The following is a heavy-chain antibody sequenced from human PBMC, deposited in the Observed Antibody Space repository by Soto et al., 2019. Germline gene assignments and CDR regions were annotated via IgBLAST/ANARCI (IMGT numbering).Heavy chain of an antibody. J-gene: IGHJ4*02. CDR1: GFSLSTNT. CDR2: ISNDGRRK. Sequence: GGSLRLSCAASGFSLSTNTMHWVRQVPGKGLEWVASISNDGRRKYYADFVKGRFTISRDTANNILYLEMNSLRAEDTSLYYCARVATEMTYDFWGQGTQVTVSS. V-gene: IGHV3-30*04. CDR3: ARVATEMTYDF. D-gene: IGHD2-21*02.